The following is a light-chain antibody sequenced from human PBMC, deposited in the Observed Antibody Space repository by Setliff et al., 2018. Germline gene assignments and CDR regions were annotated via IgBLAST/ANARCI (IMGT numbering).Light chain of an antibody. CDR3: SSYAGSDNYV. CDR2: EVT. Sequence: ALTQPPSASGSPGQSVTISCTGTSRDVGGYNFVSWYQQHPGRAPKLIISEVTERPSGVPDRFSGSKSGNTASLTVSGLQAEDEADYYCSSYAGSDNYVFGTGTKDTVL. CDR1: SRDVGGYNF. V-gene: IGLV2-8*01. J-gene: IGLJ1*01.